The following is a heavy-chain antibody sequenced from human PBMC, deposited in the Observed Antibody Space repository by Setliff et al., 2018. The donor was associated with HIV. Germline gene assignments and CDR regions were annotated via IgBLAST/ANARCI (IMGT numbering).Heavy chain of an antibody. J-gene: IGHJ4*02. CDR2: IYYSGRT. CDR3: ARAPIPIFGVIIIPVYFDY. V-gene: IGHV4-39*07. CDR1: GDSISNSTSYY. D-gene: IGHD3-3*01. Sequence: PSETLSLTCSVSGDSISNSTSYYWGWIRQPPGKGLEWIGSIYYSGRTNYNTSLKSRVTISVGTSNNQFSLKLSSVTAADTAVYYCARAPIPIFGVIIIPVYFDYWGQGTLVTVS.